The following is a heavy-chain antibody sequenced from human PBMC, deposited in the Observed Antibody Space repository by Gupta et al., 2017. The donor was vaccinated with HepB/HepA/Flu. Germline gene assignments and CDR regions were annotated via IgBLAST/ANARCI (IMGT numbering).Heavy chain of an antibody. D-gene: IGHD3-3*01. CDR3: ASPRRSGWVYFDY. Sequence: QLQLQESGPGLVKPSETLSLTCTVSGGSISSSSYYWGWISQPPGKGLEWIGSIYYSGSTYYNPSLKSRVTISVDTSKNQFCLKLSSVTAADTAVYYCASPRRSGWVYFDYWGQGTLVTVSS. V-gene: IGHV4-39*01. J-gene: IGHJ4*02. CDR1: GGSISSSSYY. CDR2: IYYSGST.